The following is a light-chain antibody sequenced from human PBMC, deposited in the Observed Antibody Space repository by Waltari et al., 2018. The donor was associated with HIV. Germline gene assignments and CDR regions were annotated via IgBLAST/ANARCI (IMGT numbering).Light chain of an antibody. CDR2: DVT. Sequence: HSALTQSLSVSGSPGQSLTISCNETSSDIGDYNSLSWYQQHPGKAPKLMIYDVTKRPSGVPDRVSGSKSGNTASLTISGLQAEDEAAYYCCSFAGSYTLVFGGGTKLTVL. J-gene: IGLJ3*02. V-gene: IGLV2-11*01. CDR1: SSDIGDYNS. CDR3: CSFAGSYTLV.